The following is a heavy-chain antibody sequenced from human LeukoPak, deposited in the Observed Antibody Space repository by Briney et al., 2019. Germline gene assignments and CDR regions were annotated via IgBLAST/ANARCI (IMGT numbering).Heavy chain of an antibody. CDR2: ISSSRRTI. J-gene: IGHJ4*02. CDR1: GXTFSSYS. Sequence: PGGSLRLSCAASGXTFSSYSMNWVRQAPGKGLEWVSHISSSRRTIYYADSVKGRFTISRDNATNSLSLQMNSLRDEDTAIYYCARDVGWAFDYWGQGMLVTVSS. V-gene: IGHV3-48*02. D-gene: IGHD2-15*01. CDR3: ARDVGWAFDY.